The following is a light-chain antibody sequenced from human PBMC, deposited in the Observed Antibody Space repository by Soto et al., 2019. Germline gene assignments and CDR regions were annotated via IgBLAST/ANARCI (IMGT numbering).Light chain of an antibody. Sequence: QSALTQPASVSGSPGQSITISCTGTSSXVXGYNYVSWYQQHPGKAPKLMIYDVSNRPSGVSNRFSGSKSGNTASLTISGLQAEDEADYYCSSYTSSSTVVFGGGTKVTVL. CDR2: DVS. V-gene: IGLV2-14*01. J-gene: IGLJ2*01. CDR1: SSXVXGYNY. CDR3: SSYTSSSTVV.